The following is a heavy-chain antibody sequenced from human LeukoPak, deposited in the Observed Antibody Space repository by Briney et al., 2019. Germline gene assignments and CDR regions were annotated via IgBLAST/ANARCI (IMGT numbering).Heavy chain of an antibody. D-gene: IGHD4-17*01. CDR3: AREFQNDYGDDGYYFDY. J-gene: IGHJ4*02. CDR2: ISSSGSTI. CDR1: GFTFSSYE. V-gene: IGHV3-48*03. Sequence: GGSLRLSCAASGFTFSSYEMNWVRQAPGKGLEWVSYISSSGSTIYYADSVKGRFTISRDNAKNSLYLQMNSLRAEDTALYYCAREFQNDYGDDGYYFDYWGQGTLVTVSS.